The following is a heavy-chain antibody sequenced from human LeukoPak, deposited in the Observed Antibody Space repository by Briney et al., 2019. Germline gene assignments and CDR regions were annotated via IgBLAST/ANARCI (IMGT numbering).Heavy chain of an antibody. CDR3: ARNNWFYGMDV. J-gene: IGHJ6*02. D-gene: IGHD1-1*01. V-gene: IGHV4-34*01. Sequence: SETLSLTCGVYGGSSSNYHWSWIRQPPGEGLEWIGEINYSGYTKYNPSLKSRVTISVDTSKNQASLKLSFVTAADTAVYYCARNNWFYGMDVWGQGTTVTVSS. CDR2: INYSGYT. CDR1: GGSSSNYH.